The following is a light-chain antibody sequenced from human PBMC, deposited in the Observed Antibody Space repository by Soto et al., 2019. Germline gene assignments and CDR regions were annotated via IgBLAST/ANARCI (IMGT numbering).Light chain of an antibody. J-gene: IGLJ2*01. V-gene: IGLV2-14*01. CDR3: SSYTSSSTPYVV. CDR1: SSDVGGYNY. Sequence: QSALTQPASVSGSPGQSITISCTGTSSDVGGYNYVYRKQQHPGKAPKLMIYDVSNRPSGVSNRFSGSKSGNTASLTISGLQAEDEADYYCSSYTSSSTPYVVFGGGTKLTVL. CDR2: DVS.